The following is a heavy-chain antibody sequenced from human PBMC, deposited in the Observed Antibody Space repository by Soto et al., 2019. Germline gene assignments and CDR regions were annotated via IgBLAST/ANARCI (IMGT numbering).Heavy chain of an antibody. CDR1: GFTFSSYA. V-gene: IGHV3-23*01. Sequence: PGGSLRLSCAASGFTFSSYAMSWVRQAPGKGLEWVSAISGSGGSTYYADSVKGRFTISRDNSKNTLYLQMNSLRAEDTAVYYFAKGYSGYDYFDYWGQGTLVTVSS. J-gene: IGHJ4*02. CDR3: AKGYSGYDYFDY. CDR2: ISGSGGST. D-gene: IGHD5-12*01.